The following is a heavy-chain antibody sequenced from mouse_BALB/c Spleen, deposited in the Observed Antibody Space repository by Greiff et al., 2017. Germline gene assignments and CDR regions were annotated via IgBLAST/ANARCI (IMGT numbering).Heavy chain of an antibody. J-gene: IGHJ3*01. D-gene: IGHD2-4*01. Sequence: QVQLQQSGAELMKPGASVKISCKATGYTFSSYWIEWVKQRPGHGLEWIGEILPGSGSTNYNEKVKGKATFTADTSSNTAYMQLSSLTSEDSAVYYCARGGGLRLAWFAYWGQGTLVTVSA. CDR1: GYTFSSYW. V-gene: IGHV1-9*01. CDR3: ARGGGLRLAWFAY. CDR2: ILPGSGST.